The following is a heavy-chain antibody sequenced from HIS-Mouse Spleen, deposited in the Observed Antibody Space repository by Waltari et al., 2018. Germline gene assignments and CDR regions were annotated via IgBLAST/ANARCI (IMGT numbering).Heavy chain of an antibody. CDR2: INPNSGGT. Sequence: QVQLVQSGAEVKKPGASVKVSCKASGYTFTGYYMHWVRQAPGQGLEWMGRINPNSGGTTYVQKFQGRVTMTRDTSISTAYMELGELGSDDTAVYYCARALGYYFDYWGQGTLVTVSS. J-gene: IGHJ4*02. D-gene: IGHD7-27*01. V-gene: IGHV1-2*02. CDR3: ARALGYYFDY. CDR1: GYTFTGYY.